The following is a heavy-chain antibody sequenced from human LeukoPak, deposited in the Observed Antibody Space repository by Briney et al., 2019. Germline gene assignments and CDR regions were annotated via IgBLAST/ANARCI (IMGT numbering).Heavy chain of an antibody. Sequence: PGGSLRLSCAASGFTFITYWMHWVRQAPGKGLVWVSRINPDGSTTSYADSVKGRFTVSRDNAKNTLYLQMNSPRAEDTAVYYCARVSIGWYHFDYWGQGTLVTVSS. J-gene: IGHJ4*02. CDR3: ARVSIGWYHFDY. CDR2: INPDGSTT. D-gene: IGHD6-19*01. V-gene: IGHV3-74*01. CDR1: GFTFITYW.